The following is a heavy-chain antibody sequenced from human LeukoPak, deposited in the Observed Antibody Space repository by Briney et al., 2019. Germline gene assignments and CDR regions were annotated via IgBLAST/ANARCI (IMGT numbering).Heavy chain of an antibody. J-gene: IGHJ4*02. D-gene: IGHD3-9*01. Sequence: GGSLRLSCAASGFTFSSYAMSWVRQAPGKGLEWVSAISGSGGSTYYADSVKGRFTISRDNSKNTLYLQMNSLRAEDTAVYYCARDQDYDILTGLAGVDYWGQGTLVTVSS. CDR2: ISGSGGST. CDR1: GFTFSSYA. CDR3: ARDQDYDILTGLAGVDY. V-gene: IGHV3-23*01.